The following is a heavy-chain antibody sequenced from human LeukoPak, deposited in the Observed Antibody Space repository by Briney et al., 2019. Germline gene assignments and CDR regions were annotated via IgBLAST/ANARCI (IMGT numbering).Heavy chain of an antibody. CDR1: GGSISSSSYY. CDR2: IYYSGST. Sequence: SETLSLTCTVSGGSISSSSYYWGWIRQPPGKGLEWIGSIYYSGSTYYNPSLKSRVTISVDTSKNQFSLKPSSVTAADTAVYYCARHGGSYFDYWGQGTLVTVSS. D-gene: IGHD1-26*01. CDR3: ARHGGSYFDY. V-gene: IGHV4-39*01. J-gene: IGHJ4*02.